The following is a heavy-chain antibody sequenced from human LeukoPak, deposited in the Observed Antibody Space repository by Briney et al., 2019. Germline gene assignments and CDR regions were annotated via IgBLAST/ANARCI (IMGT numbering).Heavy chain of an antibody. V-gene: IGHV3-21*01. Sequence: PGGSLRLSCTASGFIFSTYSMIWVRQAPGKGLEWVSSISSTSGNKYYADSVKGRFTISRDNAKNSLYLQMNIIRAEDTAVYYCAKGDVSVTREFDYWGQATLVTVSS. CDR1: GFIFSTYS. D-gene: IGHD7-27*01. CDR2: ISSTSGNK. J-gene: IGHJ4*02. CDR3: AKGDVSVTREFDY.